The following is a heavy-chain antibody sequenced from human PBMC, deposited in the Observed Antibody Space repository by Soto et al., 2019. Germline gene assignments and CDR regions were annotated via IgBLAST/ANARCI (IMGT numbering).Heavy chain of an antibody. CDR3: ANLPDYDSSGYYFRTGFDY. CDR2: ISGSGGST. J-gene: IGHJ4*02. Sequence: GGSLRLSCAASGFTFSSYAMSWVRQAPGKGLEWVSAISGSGGSTYYADSVKGRFTISRDNSKNTLYLQMNSLRAEDTAVYYCANLPDYDSSGYYFRTGFDYWGQGTLVTVS. V-gene: IGHV3-23*01. D-gene: IGHD3-22*01. CDR1: GFTFSSYA.